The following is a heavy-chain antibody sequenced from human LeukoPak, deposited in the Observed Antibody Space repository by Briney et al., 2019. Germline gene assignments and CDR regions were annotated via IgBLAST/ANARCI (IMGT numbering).Heavy chain of an antibody. D-gene: IGHD3-22*01. V-gene: IGHV3-21*01. J-gene: IGHJ3*02. Sequence: GGSLRLSCAASGLTFSRYSMNWVRQAPGKGLEWVSSISSSSSYIYYADSVKGRFTISRDNTKNSLYLQMNSLRAEDTAVYYCARGVYYDSSGPTFDIWGQGTMVTVSS. CDR2: ISSSSSYI. CDR3: ARGVYYDSSGPTFDI. CDR1: GLTFSRYS.